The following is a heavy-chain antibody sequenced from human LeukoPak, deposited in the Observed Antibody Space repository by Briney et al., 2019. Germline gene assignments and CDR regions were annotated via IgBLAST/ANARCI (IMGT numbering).Heavy chain of an antibody. V-gene: IGHV1-18*01. D-gene: IGHD3-10*01. CDR2: ISAYNGNT. CDR3: ARDLVLVRGVISPQPNNWFDP. J-gene: IGHJ5*02. CDR1: GYTFTSYG. Sequence: ASVKVSCKASGYTFTSYGISWVRQAPGQGLEWMGWISAYNGNTNYAQKLQGRVTMTTDTSTSTAYMELRSLRSDDTAVYYCARDLVLVRGVISPQPNNWFDPWGQGTLVTVSS.